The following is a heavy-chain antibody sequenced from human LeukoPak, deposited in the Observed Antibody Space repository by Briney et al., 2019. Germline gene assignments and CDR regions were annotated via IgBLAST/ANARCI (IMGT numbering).Heavy chain of an antibody. Sequence: PGGSLRLSCAASGLTFSSYAMHWVRQAPGKGLEYVSAISSNGGSTYYANSVKGRFTISRDNSKNTLYLQMGSLRAEDMAVYYCARGGRYGDYSDYWGQGTLVTVSS. CDR3: ARGGRYGDYSDY. V-gene: IGHV3-64*01. D-gene: IGHD4-17*01. CDR1: GLTFSSYA. J-gene: IGHJ4*02. CDR2: ISSNGGST.